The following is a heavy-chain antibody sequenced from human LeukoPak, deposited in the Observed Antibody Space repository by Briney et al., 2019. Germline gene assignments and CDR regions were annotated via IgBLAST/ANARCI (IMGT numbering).Heavy chain of an antibody. CDR2: IYTSGGT. Sequence: KASQTLSLTCTVSGGSISSGSYYWSWIRQPAGKGLEWIGRIYTSGGTNYNPSLKSRVTISVDTSKNQFSLKLSSVTAADTAVYYCARDWTNKAYYYMDVWGKGTTVTVSS. J-gene: IGHJ6*03. V-gene: IGHV4-61*02. CDR3: ARDWTNKAYYYMDV. CDR1: GGSISSGSYY. D-gene: IGHD2-8*01.